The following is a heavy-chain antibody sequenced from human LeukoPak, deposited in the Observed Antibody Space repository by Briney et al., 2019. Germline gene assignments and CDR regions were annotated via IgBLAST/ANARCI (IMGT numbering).Heavy chain of an antibody. CDR1: GGSFSSGGYY. CDR3: ARAAVAYNWFDP. V-gene: IGHV4-31*03. CDR2: LHYSGST. J-gene: IGHJ5*02. D-gene: IGHD6-19*01. Sequence: PSQTLSLTCSVSGGSFSSGGYYWSWIRQSPGKALEWIGYLHYSGSTYYNPSLKSRVTISVDTSKNQFSLKLSSVTAADTAVYYCARAAVAYNWFDPWGQGTLVTVSS.